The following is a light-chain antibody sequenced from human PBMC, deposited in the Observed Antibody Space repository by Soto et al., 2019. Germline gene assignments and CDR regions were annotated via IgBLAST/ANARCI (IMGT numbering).Light chain of an antibody. Sequence: IVMTQSPDSLAVSLGGGATINCKSSQTVLYSSNNKNYLAWYQQKPGQPPKLLIYWASTRESGVPDRFSGSGSGTDFTLTISRLQAEDVAVYYCQQYFSTPHTFGQGTTLEIK. V-gene: IGKV4-1*01. J-gene: IGKJ2*01. CDR1: QTVLYSSNNKNY. CDR3: QQYFSTPHT. CDR2: WAS.